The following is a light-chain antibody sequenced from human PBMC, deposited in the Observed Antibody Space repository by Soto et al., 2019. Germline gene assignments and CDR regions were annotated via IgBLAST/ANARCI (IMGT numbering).Light chain of an antibody. V-gene: IGKV1-9*01. J-gene: IGKJ3*01. CDR2: VAS. CDR3: QQLNSYPLM. Sequence: DIQLTQSPSFLSASVGDRVTITCRASQGINNYLAWYQQKPGTAPKLLIYVASTLQSGVPSRFSGSASGTEFTLTIDSLQPDDFATYCCQQLNSYPLMFGPGTKVDVK. CDR1: QGINNY.